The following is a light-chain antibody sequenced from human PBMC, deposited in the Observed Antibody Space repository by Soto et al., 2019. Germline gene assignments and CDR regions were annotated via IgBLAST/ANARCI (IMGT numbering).Light chain of an antibody. Sequence: EIVMTQSPATLSVSPGERAIFSCRASQSVDSKLAWYQQKLGQAPRLLIYDASTRATGIPARFSGSGSGTEFTLTISSLQSEDFAIYYCQQYCFWNTFGGGTKV. CDR2: DAS. CDR3: QQYCFWNT. V-gene: IGKV3D-15*01. J-gene: IGKJ4*01. CDR1: QSVDSK.